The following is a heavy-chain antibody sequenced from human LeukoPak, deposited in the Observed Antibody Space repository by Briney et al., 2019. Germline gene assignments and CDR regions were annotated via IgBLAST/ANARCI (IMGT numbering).Heavy chain of an antibody. J-gene: IGHJ4*02. CDR1: GGSFSGYY. CDR2: INHSGST. CDR3: ARGPRRTYYDILTGYYKRPYHELDY. D-gene: IGHD3-9*01. Sequence: SETLSLTCAVYGGSFSGYYWSWIRQPPGKGLEWIGEINHSGSTNYNPSLKSRVTISVDTSENQFSLKLSSVTAADTAVYYCARGPRRTYYDILTGYYKRPYHELDYWGQGTLVTVSS. V-gene: IGHV4-34*01.